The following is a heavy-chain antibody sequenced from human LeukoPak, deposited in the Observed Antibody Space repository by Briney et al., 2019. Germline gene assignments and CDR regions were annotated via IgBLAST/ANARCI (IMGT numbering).Heavy chain of an antibody. D-gene: IGHD3-16*02. CDR1: GFTFSSYS. CDR2: ISSSSSYI. V-gene: IGHV3-21*01. J-gene: IGHJ4*02. CDR3: AREGRLAAMITFGGVITYDDY. Sequence: GGSLRLSCAASGFTFSSYSMNWVRQAPGKGLEWVSSISSSSSYIYYADSVKGRFTISRDNAKNSLYLQMNSLRAEDTAVYYCAREGRLAAMITFGGVITYDDYWGQGTLVTVSS.